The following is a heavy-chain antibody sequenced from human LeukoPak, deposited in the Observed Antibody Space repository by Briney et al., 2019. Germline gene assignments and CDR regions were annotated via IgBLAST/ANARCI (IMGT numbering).Heavy chain of an antibody. CDR1: GFTFSFYD. CDR2: ISGSGGST. CDR3: AKDRRQGGRLHYFDY. V-gene: IGHV3-23*01. D-gene: IGHD1-26*01. J-gene: IGHJ4*02. Sequence: PGGSLRLSCAASGFTFSFYDMSWVRQVPGKGLELVSTISGSGGSTNYPDSVRGRFTISRDNSKNTLYLQMNSLRAEDTAVYLCAKDRRQGGRLHYFDYWGQGALVTVSS.